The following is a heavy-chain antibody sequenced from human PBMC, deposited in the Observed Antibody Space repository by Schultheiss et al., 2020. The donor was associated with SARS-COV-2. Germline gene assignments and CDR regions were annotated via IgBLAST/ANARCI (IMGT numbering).Heavy chain of an antibody. V-gene: IGHV3-48*04. Sequence: RGSLRLSCAASGFTFSSYSMNWVRQAPGKGLEWVSYISSSGSTIYYADSVKGRFTISRDNAKNSLYLQMNSLRAEDTAVYYCAGLMMGDAFDIWGQGTMVTVSS. D-gene: IGHD2-8*01. CDR2: ISSSGSTI. J-gene: IGHJ3*02. CDR3: AGLMMGDAFDI. CDR1: GFTFSSYS.